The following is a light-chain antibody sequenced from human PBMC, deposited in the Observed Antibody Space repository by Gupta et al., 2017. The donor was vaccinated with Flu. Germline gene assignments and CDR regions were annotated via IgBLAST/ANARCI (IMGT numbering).Light chain of an antibody. Sequence: QSVLTQPPPASGTPGQRVSISCSGSSSNIGSNPVNWYRQLPGAAPKLLMYNNNEWPLGVPDRFSGSKSGTSASLAISGLQAEDEADYYCAAWDDSLNGYVFGPGTRVTVL. CDR3: AAWDDSLNGYV. V-gene: IGLV1-44*01. J-gene: IGLJ1*01. CDR2: NNN. CDR1: SSNIGSNP.